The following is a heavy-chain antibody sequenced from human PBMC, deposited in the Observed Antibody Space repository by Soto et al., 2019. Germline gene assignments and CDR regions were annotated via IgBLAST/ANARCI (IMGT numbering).Heavy chain of an antibody. Sequence: GGSLRLSCAASGFTFSSYAMSWVRQAPGKGLKWVSAISGSGGSKNYENSVKGRFTISRENSKKTLNLKMNSLRAEDTAVYYCAKDLMEMATIRYYYYYYGMDVWGQGTTVPSP. D-gene: IGHD5-12*01. V-gene: IGHV3-23*02. CDR2: ISGSGGSK. J-gene: IGHJ6*02. CDR1: GFTFSSYA. CDR3: AKDLMEMATIRYYYYYYGMDV.